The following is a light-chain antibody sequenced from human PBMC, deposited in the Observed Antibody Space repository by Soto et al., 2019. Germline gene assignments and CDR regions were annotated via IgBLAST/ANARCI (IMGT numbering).Light chain of an antibody. J-gene: IGLJ1*01. CDR3: QVWDIMTDNYV. CDR2: YDS. V-gene: IGLV3-21*04. CDR1: NIGNKR. Sequence: SYELTQPPSVSVAPEKTATITCGGNNIGNKRVHWYRQKPGQAPVLLISYDSDRPSGIPERFSGSNSKNTATLTISRVEAGDEADYYCQVWDIMTDNYVFGSGTKLTVL.